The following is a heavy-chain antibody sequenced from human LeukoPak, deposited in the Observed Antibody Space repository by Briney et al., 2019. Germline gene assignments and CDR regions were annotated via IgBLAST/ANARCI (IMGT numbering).Heavy chain of an antibody. CDR1: GFTFSSYG. Sequence: GGSLRLSCAASGFTFSSYGMHWVRQAPGKGLEWVAFIRYDGSNKYYADSMKGRFTISRDNSKNMLYLQMNSLRAEDTAVYYCAKDYDILTGAPDFDYWGQGTLVTVSS. J-gene: IGHJ4*02. CDR2: IRYDGSNK. D-gene: IGHD3-9*01. CDR3: AKDYDILTGAPDFDY. V-gene: IGHV3-30*02.